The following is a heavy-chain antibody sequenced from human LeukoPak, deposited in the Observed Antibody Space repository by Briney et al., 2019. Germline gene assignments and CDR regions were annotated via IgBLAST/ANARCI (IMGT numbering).Heavy chain of an antibody. D-gene: IGHD2-15*01. V-gene: IGHV3-23*01. CDR3: PKAGYCSGGSCSVYYYYYMDV. Sequence: GGTLRLFCAASGYTFSSYGMSWVRQAPGKGLEWVSAISGSGGSTYYADSVKGRFTISRDNSKNTLYLQMNSLRAEDTAVYYCPKAGYCSGGSCSVYYYYYMDVWGKGTTVTISS. CDR1: GYTFSSYG. J-gene: IGHJ6*03. CDR2: ISGSGGST.